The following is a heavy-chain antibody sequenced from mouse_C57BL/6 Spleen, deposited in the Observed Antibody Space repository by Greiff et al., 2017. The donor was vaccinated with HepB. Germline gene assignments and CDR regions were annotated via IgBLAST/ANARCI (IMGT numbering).Heavy chain of an antibody. D-gene: IGHD1-1*01. CDR3: AKGGITTVVEAAWYYAMDY. J-gene: IGHJ4*01. CDR2: INPSSGYT. Sequence: LVESGAELAKPGASVKLSCKASGYTFTSYWMHWVKQRPGQGLEWIGYINPSSGYTKYNQKFKDKATLTADKSSSTAYMQLSSLTYEDSAVYYCAKGGITTVVEAAWYYAMDYWGQGTSVTVSS. V-gene: IGHV1-7*01. CDR1: GYTFTSYW.